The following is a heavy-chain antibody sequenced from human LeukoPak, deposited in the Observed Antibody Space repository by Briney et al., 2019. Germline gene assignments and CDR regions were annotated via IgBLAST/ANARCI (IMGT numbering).Heavy chain of an antibody. CDR3: ARLYSNYGSWFDP. D-gene: IGHD4-11*01. CDR2: IYYSGST. Sequence: SETLSLTCTVSGGSISSYYWSWIRQPPGKGLEWIGYIYYSGSTNYNPSLKSRVTISVDTSKNQFSLKLSSMTAADTAVYYCARLYSNYGSWFDPWGQGTLVTVSS. J-gene: IGHJ5*02. V-gene: IGHV4-59*08. CDR1: GGSISSYY.